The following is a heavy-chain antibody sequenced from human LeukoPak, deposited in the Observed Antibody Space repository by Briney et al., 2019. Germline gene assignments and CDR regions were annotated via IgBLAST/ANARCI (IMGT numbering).Heavy chain of an antibody. J-gene: IGHJ4*02. D-gene: IGHD3-3*01. CDR3: ARALHNFGVVIPFDY. CDR2: ISSSGSTI. V-gene: IGHV3-11*01. CDR1: GFTFSDYY. Sequence: GSLRLSCAASGFTFSDYYMSWIRQAPGKGLEWVSYISSSGSTIYYADSVKGRFTISRDNAKNSLYLQMNSLRAEDTAVYYCARALHNFGVVIPFDYWGQGTLVTVSS.